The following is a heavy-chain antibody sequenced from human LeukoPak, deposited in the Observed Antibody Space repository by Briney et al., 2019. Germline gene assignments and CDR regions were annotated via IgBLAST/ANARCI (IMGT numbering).Heavy chain of an antibody. V-gene: IGHV3-30*02. J-gene: IGHJ3*02. CDR3: ARAPAMPWAAFDI. CDR1: GFTFSSYG. CDR2: IRYDGSNK. D-gene: IGHD2-2*01. Sequence: GGSLRLSWAASGFTFSSYGMHWVRQAPGKGLEWVAFIRYDGSNKYYADSVKGRFTISRDNSKNTLYLQMNSLRAEDTAVYYCARAPAMPWAAFDIWGQGTMVTVSS.